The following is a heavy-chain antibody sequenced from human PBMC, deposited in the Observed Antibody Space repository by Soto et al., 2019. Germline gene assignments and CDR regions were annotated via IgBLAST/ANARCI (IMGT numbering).Heavy chain of an antibody. V-gene: IGHV1-18*01. Sequence: GASVKVSCKASGYTFTSHGISWVRQAPGQGVERMGWVSAYNGKTNYAQKLQGRVNMTTDTSTSTAYRELRSLRSDDTAVYYCGRDSSGYYYYYYYGMDVWGQGTTVTVSS. CDR3: GRDSSGYYYYYYYGMDV. J-gene: IGHJ6*02. D-gene: IGHD3-22*01. CDR2: VSAYNGKT. CDR1: GYTFTSHG.